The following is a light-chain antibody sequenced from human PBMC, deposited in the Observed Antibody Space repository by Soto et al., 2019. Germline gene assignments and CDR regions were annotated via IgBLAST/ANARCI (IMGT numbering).Light chain of an antibody. V-gene: IGKV3-15*01. J-gene: IGKJ4*01. Sequence: EIVMTQSPATLSVSPGERATLSCRASQSVNSNLAWYQQKPGQAPRLLIDGASTRAAGIAARFSGSGSGTDFTLTISSLHPEDFAVYYCQQYNDWPLTFGGGTKVEIK. CDR1: QSVNSN. CDR2: GAS. CDR3: QQYNDWPLT.